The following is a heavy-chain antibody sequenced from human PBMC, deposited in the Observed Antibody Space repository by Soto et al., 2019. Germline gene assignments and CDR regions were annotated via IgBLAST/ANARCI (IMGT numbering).Heavy chain of an antibody. CDR3: AHANPVTTGGDY. CDR2: IYWDDDK. CDR1: GFSLSTTGVG. D-gene: IGHD4-17*01. V-gene: IGHV2-5*02. Sequence: QITLKESGPTLVKPTQTLTLTCTFSGFSLSTTGVGVGWIRQPPGKALEWLALIYWDDDKRYSPSLKSRLTITKDTSKNQVVLTMTNMDPIGTATYYCAHANPVTTGGDYWGQGTLVTVSS. J-gene: IGHJ4*02.